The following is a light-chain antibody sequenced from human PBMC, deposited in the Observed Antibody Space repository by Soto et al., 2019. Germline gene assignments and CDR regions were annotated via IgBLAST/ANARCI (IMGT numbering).Light chain of an antibody. J-gene: IGKJ4*01. Sequence: DIQMTQSPSTLSASVGDRVTITCRASQSIGNWLAWYQQKPGQAPNLLIHKASTLESGVPSRFSGSGSGTEFTLTISSLQPDDFATYYCQQYNNYSPLTFGGGTKVEIK. V-gene: IGKV1-5*03. CDR1: QSIGNW. CDR3: QQYNNYSPLT. CDR2: KAS.